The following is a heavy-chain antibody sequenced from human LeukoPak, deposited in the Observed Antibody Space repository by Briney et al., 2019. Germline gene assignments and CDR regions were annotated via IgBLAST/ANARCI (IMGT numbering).Heavy chain of an antibody. CDR3: ARISPAPYCSGGSCYLDV. Sequence: GGSLRLSCAASGFTFSIYAMSWVRQAPGKGLEWVSSISSSSSYIYYADSVKGRFTISRDNAKNSLYLQMNSLRAEDTAVYYCARISPAPYCSGGSCYLDVWGQGTTVTVSS. V-gene: IGHV3-21*01. CDR1: GFTFSIYA. CDR2: ISSSSSYI. D-gene: IGHD2-15*01. J-gene: IGHJ6*02.